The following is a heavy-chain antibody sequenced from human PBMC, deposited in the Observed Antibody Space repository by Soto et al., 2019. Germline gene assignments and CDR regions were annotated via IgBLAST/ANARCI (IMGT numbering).Heavy chain of an antibody. V-gene: IGHV3-30*18. J-gene: IGHJ5*02. Sequence: GGSLRLSCAASGFTFSNYGIHWVRQAPGKGLEWVAVISYDGSNKYYADSVKGRFTISRDNSKNTLYLQMNSLRAEDTAVYYCAKGDWFDTWGQGTLVTVSS. CDR1: GFTFSNYG. CDR3: AKGDWFDT. CDR2: ISYDGSNK.